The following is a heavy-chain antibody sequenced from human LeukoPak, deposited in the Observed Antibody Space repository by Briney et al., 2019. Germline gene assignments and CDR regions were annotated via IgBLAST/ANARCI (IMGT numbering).Heavy chain of an antibody. J-gene: IGHJ4*02. Sequence: PGRSLRLSCAASGFTFSSYAMSWVRQAPGKGLEWVSAISGSGGSTYYADSVKGRFTISRDNSKNTLYLQMNSLRAEDTAVYYCAKVPGYCSGGSCSKFDYWGQGTLVTVSS. CDR3: AKVPGYCSGGSCSKFDY. D-gene: IGHD2-15*01. CDR2: ISGSGGST. V-gene: IGHV3-23*01. CDR1: GFTFSSYA.